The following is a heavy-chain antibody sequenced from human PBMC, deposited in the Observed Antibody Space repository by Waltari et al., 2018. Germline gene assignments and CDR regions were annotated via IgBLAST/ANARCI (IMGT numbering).Heavy chain of an antibody. Sequence: VQLQESGPGLVKPSETLSLTCALSDYSVSSGYYAGWSRQPPGKGLEWTGSIDQSASTCNNPSLKSRVTISVDTSKNQFSLKLSSVTAADTAVYYCASGAQQLASAYWGQGTLVTVSS. J-gene: IGHJ4*02. D-gene: IGHD6-13*01. CDR2: IDQSAST. V-gene: IGHV4-38-2*01. CDR3: ASGAQQLASAY. CDR1: DYSVSSGYY.